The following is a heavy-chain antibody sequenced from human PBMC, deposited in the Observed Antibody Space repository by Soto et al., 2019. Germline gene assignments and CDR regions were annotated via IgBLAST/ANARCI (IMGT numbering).Heavy chain of an antibody. J-gene: IGHJ2*01. V-gene: IGHV4-31*03. Sequence: QVQLQESGPGLVKPSQTLSLTCTVSGGSISSGGYYWSWIRQHPGKGLEWIGYIYYSGSTYYNPSLKSRXXIXVXXSKNQFSLKLSSVTAADTPVYYCATAPHYAGYFDLWGRGTLVTVSS. CDR3: ATAPHYAGYFDL. CDR2: IYYSGST. D-gene: IGHD3-16*01. CDR1: GGSISSGGYY.